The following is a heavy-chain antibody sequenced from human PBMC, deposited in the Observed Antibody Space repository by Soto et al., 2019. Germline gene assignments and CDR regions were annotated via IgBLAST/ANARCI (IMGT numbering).Heavy chain of an antibody. Sequence: QVQLQESGPGLVKPSQTLSLTCTVSGGSISSGGYYWSWIRQHPGKGLAWIGYIYYSGSTYYNPSLKSRVTISVDTSKNQFSLKLSSVTAADTAVYYCARDLYSSGHFDYWGQGTLVTVSS. CDR3: ARDLYSSGHFDY. D-gene: IGHD6-19*01. V-gene: IGHV4-31*03. J-gene: IGHJ4*02. CDR1: GGSISSGGYY. CDR2: IYYSGST.